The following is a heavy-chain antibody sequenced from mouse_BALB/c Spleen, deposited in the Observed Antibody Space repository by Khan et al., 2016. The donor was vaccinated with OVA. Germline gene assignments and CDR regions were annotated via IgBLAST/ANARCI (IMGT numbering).Heavy chain of an antibody. J-gene: IGHJ3*01. Sequence: EVQLVESGGGLVKPGGSLKLSCAAPGFTFSNYGVFLVRQSPEKRLEWVASISSGDTTYYPDSVKGRFTISRDNARNILYLQMSSLSSEDTAMYYCARDYWFDYWGQGTLVTVSA. CDR2: ISSGDTT. V-gene: IGHV5-6-5*01. CDR1: GFTFSNYG. CDR3: ARDYWFDY.